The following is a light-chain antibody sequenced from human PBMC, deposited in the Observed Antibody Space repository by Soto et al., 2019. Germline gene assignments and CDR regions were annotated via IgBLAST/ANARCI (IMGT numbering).Light chain of an antibody. Sequence: QSVLTQPASVSGSPGQSITISCTGTSSDVGNYNLVSWYQQHPGKAPKLMIYEGSKRPSGISNRFSGSKSGNTASLTISGLQAEDEADYYCCSYTSSSTRVFGTGTKVTVL. CDR3: CSYTSSSTRV. CDR2: EGS. V-gene: IGLV2-14*02. J-gene: IGLJ1*01. CDR1: SSDVGNYNL.